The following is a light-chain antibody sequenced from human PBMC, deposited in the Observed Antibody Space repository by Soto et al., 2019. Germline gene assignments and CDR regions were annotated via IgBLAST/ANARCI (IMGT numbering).Light chain of an antibody. CDR1: QSLVFTDGNTF. J-gene: IGKJ4*01. Sequence: DGVMTQSPLSLPVTLGQPASISCNSSQSLVFTDGNTFLSWFQQRPGQPPRRLFYKVSSRDSGVPDRFSGSGSCTDFTLKISRVEAEDIGVYFCMQGTHWPLTFGGGTKVEIK. V-gene: IGKV2-30*01. CDR2: KVS. CDR3: MQGTHWPLT.